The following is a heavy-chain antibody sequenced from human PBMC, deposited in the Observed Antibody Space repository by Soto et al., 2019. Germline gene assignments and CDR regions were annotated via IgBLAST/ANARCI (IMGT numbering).Heavy chain of an antibody. D-gene: IGHD2-21*02. J-gene: IGHJ6*02. CDR3: VKMVEVTDNYYYNDMDV. CDR2: ISDTGGFT. Sequence: GGSLRLSCSASGFSFSSYSMYWVRQAPGRGLQYVSGISDTGGFTSYAESLRARTTISRDNSRDTVYLQMSGLRPDDTAVYFCVKMVEVTDNYYYNDMDVWGQGTTVTVSS. CDR1: GFSFSSYS. V-gene: IGHV3-64D*09.